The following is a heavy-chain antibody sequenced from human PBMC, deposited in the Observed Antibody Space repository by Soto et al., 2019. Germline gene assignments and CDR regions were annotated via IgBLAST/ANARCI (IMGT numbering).Heavy chain of an antibody. Sequence: QVQLVESGGGVVQPGRSLRLSCAASGFTFSSYGMHWVRQAPGKGLEWVAVISYDGSNTYYGDTVKGRFTISRDNSKNTXTLQMNSLRAEDTAVYYCAKDGNVYSSGWYAPSLDYWGQGTLVTVSS. CDR1: GFTFSSYG. V-gene: IGHV3-30*18. D-gene: IGHD6-19*01. CDR2: ISYDGSNT. CDR3: AKDGNVYSSGWYAPSLDY. J-gene: IGHJ4*02.